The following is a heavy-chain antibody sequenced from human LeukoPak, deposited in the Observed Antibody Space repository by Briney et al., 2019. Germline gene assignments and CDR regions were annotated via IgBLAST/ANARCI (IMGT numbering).Heavy chain of an antibody. V-gene: IGHV1-69*13. CDR3: ATNILLRGVYAFDI. Sequence: SVKVSCKASGGTFSSYAISWVRQAPRQGLEWMGGIIPIFGTANYAQKFQGRVTITADESTSTAYMELSSLRSEDTAVYYCATNILLRGVYAFDIWGQGTMVTVSS. D-gene: IGHD2-8*01. CDR1: GGTFSSYA. CDR2: IIPIFGTA. J-gene: IGHJ3*02.